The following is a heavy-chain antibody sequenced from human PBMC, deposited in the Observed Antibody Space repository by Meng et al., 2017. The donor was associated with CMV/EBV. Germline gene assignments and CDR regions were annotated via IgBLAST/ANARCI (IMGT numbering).Heavy chain of an antibody. V-gene: IGHV3-20*01. J-gene: IGHJ3*02. CDR2: INWNGGST. D-gene: IGHD1-26*01. CDR3: ARVGYSGSYYDDAFDI. CDR1: GFTFDDYG. Sequence: GESLKISCAAPGFTFDDYGMSWVRQAPGKGLEWVSGINWNGGSTGYADSVKGRFTISRDNAKNSLYLQMNSLRAEDTALYHCARVGYSGSYYDDAFDIWGQGTMVTVSS.